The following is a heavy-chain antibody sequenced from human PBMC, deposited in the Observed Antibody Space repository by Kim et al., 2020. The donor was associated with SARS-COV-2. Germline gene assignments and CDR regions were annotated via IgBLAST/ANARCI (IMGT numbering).Heavy chain of an antibody. CDR2: ISSSGSTI. Sequence: GGSLRLSCAASGFTFSDDYMSWIRQAPGKGLEWVSYISSSGSTIYYADSVKGRFTISRDNAKNSLYLQMNSLRAEDTAVYYCARENSHITIFGVVTRIGMDVWGQGTTVTVSS. J-gene: IGHJ6*02. CDR1: GFTFSDDY. V-gene: IGHV3-11*01. CDR3: ARENSHITIFGVVTRIGMDV. D-gene: IGHD3-3*01.